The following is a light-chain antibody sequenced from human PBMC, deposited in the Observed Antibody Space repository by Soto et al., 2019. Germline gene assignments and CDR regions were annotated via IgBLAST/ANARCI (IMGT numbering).Light chain of an antibody. CDR3: QQYNSYWT. J-gene: IGKJ1*01. Sequence: DIQMTQSPSTLSASVVYIVTITFRSSQSISSWLAWYQQKPGKAPKLLIHKASTLESGVPSRFSGSGSGTEFTLTISSLQPDDFATYYCQQYNSYWTFGQGTKVDTK. CDR1: QSISSW. CDR2: KAS. V-gene: IGKV1-5*03.